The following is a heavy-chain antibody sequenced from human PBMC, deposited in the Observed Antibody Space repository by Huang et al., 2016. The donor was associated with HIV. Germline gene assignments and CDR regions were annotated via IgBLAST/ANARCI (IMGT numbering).Heavy chain of an antibody. D-gene: IGHD2-2*03. CDR1: GTSMTSSTFY. CDR3: AREVRSVDTDRPDGYYYRGLDV. V-gene: IGHV4-39*02. J-gene: IGHJ6*02. Sequence: QLRESGPGLVTPSETLSLTCSASGTSMTSSTFYWGWFRQPPGRGLEWIGSVYFLGKTYDNPSLKSRGTISIDPANKQYSMRLTSVTAADTAVYFCAREVRSVDTDRPDGYYYRGLDVWGQGTTVIVSS. CDR2: VYFLGKT.